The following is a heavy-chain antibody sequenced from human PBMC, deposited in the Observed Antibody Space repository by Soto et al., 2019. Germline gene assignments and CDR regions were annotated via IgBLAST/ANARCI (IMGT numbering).Heavy chain of an antibody. J-gene: IGHJ5*01. CDR1: GVTFSTYA. V-gene: IGHV3-23*01. Sequence: PGVSLRLACAASGVTFSTYASNWVRHAPGKGLELVSTISISGDSTYYTDSVKGRFTISRDNSKNTVFLQMNSLRAEDTAMYYCATRHLQYCSGATSTHIDSRA. CDR3: ATRHLQYCSGATSTHIDS. CDR2: ISISGDST. D-gene: IGHD2-15*01.